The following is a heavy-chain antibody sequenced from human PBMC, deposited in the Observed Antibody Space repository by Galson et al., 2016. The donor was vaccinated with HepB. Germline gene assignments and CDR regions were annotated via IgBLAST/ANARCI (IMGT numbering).Heavy chain of an antibody. CDR3: ARGIEVWPHGSDV. Sequence: SLRLSCAASGFTFSSYAMNWVRLLPGRGLEWVSAITIGGTKTFYADSVKGRFTISRDNPKSTLYLQMNSLTDADTAVYYCARGIEVWPHGSDVWRQGTTVTVSS. J-gene: IGHJ6*02. CDR2: ITIGGTKT. D-gene: IGHD2-21*01. V-gene: IGHV3-23*01. CDR1: GFTFSSYA.